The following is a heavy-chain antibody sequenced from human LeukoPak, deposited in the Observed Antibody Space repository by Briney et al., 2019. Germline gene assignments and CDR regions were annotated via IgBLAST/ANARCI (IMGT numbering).Heavy chain of an antibody. CDR3: ARATPYCTNGVCYNDYYYYYMDV. V-gene: IGHV1-69*05. Sequence: GASVKVSCKASGGTFSSYAISWVRQAPGQGLEWMGGIIPIFGTANYAQKFQGRVTITTDESTSTAYMELSSLRSEDTAVYYCARATPYCTNGVCYNDYYYYYMDVWGKGTTVTVSS. D-gene: IGHD2-8*01. J-gene: IGHJ6*03. CDR2: IIPIFGTA. CDR1: GGTFSSYA.